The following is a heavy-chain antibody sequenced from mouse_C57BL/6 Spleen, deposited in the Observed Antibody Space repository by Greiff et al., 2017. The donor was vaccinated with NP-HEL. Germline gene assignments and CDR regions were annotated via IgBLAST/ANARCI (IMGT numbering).Heavy chain of an antibody. CDR3: ARERHYYAMDY. Sequence: QVQLQQSGAELVKPGASVKMSCKASGYTFTSYWITWVKQRPGQGLEWIGDIYPGSGSTNYNEKFKSKATLTVDTSSSTAYMQLSSLTSEDSAVYYCARERHYYAMDYWGQGTSVTVSS. CDR2: IYPGSGST. J-gene: IGHJ4*01. V-gene: IGHV1-55*01. CDR1: GYTFTSYW.